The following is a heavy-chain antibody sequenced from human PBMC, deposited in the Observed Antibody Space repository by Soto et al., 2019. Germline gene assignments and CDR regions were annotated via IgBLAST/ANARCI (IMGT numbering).Heavy chain of an antibody. CDR3: ARGRSINTNMDY. V-gene: IGHV3-21*01. Sequence: EVQLVDSGGGLVKPGGSLRLSCAASGFTFSTYSMNWVRQAPGKGLEWISSISSSGGSLSHAESVKGRFTISRDNAKNSLYLQMDSLRAEDTAVYYCARGRSINTNMDYWGQGTLVTVSS. J-gene: IGHJ4*02. D-gene: IGHD2-2*01. CDR1: GFTFSTYS. CDR2: ISSSGGSL.